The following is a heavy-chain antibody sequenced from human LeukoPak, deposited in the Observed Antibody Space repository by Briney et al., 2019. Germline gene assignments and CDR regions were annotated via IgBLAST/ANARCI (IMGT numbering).Heavy chain of an antibody. CDR3: ARDAVATLYYYYYMDV. J-gene: IGHJ6*03. CDR2: IKQDGSEK. Sequence: GALRLSCAASGFTFSSYWMSWVRQAPGKGLEWVANIKQDGSEKYYVDSVKGRFTISRDNAKNSLYLQMNSLRAEDTAVYYCARDAVATLYYYYYMDVWGKGTTVTVSS. D-gene: IGHD5-12*01. CDR1: GFTFSSYW. V-gene: IGHV3-7*01.